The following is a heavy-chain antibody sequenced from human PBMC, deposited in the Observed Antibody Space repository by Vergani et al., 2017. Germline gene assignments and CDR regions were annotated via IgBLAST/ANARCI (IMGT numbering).Heavy chain of an antibody. CDR3: AVYYGSGRKYYMDV. V-gene: IGHV4-59*01. J-gene: IGHJ6*03. CDR2: IYYSGST. D-gene: IGHD3-10*01. Sequence: QVQLQESGPGLVKPSETLSLTCTVSGGSISSYYWSWIRQPPGKGLEWIGYIYYSGSTNYNPSLKSRVTISVDTSKNQFALKLSSVTAADTAVYYCAVYYGSGRKYYMDVWGKGTTVTVSS. CDR1: GGSISSYY.